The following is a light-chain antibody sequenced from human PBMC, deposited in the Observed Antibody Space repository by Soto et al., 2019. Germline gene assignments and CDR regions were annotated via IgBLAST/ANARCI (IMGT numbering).Light chain of an antibody. CDR2: QDA. J-gene: IGLJ2*01. CDR3: ATWDSNTVV. Sequence: SYELTQSPSVSVSPGQTASIPCSGDKLGNKYVHWYHQKPGQSPAVVIYQDAKRPSGIPERFSGSNSGNTATLTISETQAVDEADYYCATWDSNTVVFGGGTKLTVL. CDR1: KLGNKY. V-gene: IGLV3-1*01.